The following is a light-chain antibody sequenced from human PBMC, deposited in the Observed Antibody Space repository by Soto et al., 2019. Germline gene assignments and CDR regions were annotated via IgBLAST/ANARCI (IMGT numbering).Light chain of an antibody. Sequence: DIQMTQSPSSLSASVGDRVTITCRASQSISSYLNWYQQKPGKAPKLLIYAASSLQSEVPSRFSGSGSVTDVTLTISSLQPEDFATYYCQQSYSTPLTFGGGTKV. J-gene: IGKJ4*01. CDR1: QSISSY. V-gene: IGKV1-39*01. CDR3: QQSYSTPLT. CDR2: AAS.